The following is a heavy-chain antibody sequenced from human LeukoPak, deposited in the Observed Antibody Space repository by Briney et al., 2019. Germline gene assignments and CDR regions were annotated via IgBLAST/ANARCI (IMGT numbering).Heavy chain of an antibody. CDR2: ISWNSGSI. Sequence: PGGSLRLSCAASGFTFDDYAMHWVRQAPGKGLEWVSGISWNSGSIGYADSVKGRFTISRDNAKNSLYLQMNSLRAEDTAFYYCAKDNRNDAFDIWGQGTMVTVSS. V-gene: IGHV3-9*01. CDR3: AKDNRNDAFDI. CDR1: GFTFDDYA. J-gene: IGHJ3*02.